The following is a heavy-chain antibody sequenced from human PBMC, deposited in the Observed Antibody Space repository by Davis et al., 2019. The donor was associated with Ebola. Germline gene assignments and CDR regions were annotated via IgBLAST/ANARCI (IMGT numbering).Heavy chain of an antibody. Sequence: SETLSLTCSVSGGSISSGTYYWGWVRQPPGKGLEWIGSIYYNGRTYYSSSLEGRVTILLDTSKNQFSQKLRSVTAADTAVYFCARLSGLFSSSSGALFFDLWGRGTLVSVSS. V-gene: IGHV4-39*07. CDR3: ARLSGLFSSSSGALFFDL. D-gene: IGHD6-6*01. J-gene: IGHJ2*01. CDR1: GGSISSGTYY. CDR2: IYYNGRT.